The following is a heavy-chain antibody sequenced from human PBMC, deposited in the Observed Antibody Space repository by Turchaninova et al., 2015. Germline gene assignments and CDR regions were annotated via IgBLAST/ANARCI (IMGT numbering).Heavy chain of an antibody. V-gene: IGHV4-38-2*01. J-gene: IGHJ4*02. CDR1: CYAFGSSYP. CDR2: IYRSVIT. CDR3: ARVNWIPDY. D-gene: IGHD1-20*01. Sequence: VLLQESGPGLVKPSETLSPTCAVSCYAFGSSYPWGWIRQPPGKGLEWIGNIYRSVITYYNPSLKSRVSMSVDTSKNQFSLKLSSVIAADTAVYYCARVNWIPDYWGQGTPVTVSS.